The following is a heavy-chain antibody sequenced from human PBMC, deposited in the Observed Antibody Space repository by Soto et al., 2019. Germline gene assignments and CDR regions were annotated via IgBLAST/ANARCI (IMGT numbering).Heavy chain of an antibody. J-gene: IGHJ4*02. V-gene: IGHV3-30-3*01. CDR2: ISYDGSNK. Sequence: QPGGSLRLSCAASGFTFSSYAMHWVRQAPGKGLEWVAVISYDGSNKYYADSVKGRFTISRDNSKNTLYLQMNSLRAEDTAVYYCARAGTYDIPIYDYWGQGTLVTVSS. CDR1: GFTFSSYA. D-gene: IGHD3-22*01. CDR3: ARAGTYDIPIYDY.